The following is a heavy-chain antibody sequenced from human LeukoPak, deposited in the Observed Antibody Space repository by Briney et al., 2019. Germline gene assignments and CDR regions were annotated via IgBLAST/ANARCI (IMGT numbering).Heavy chain of an antibody. Sequence: GGSLRLSCAASGFTFDDYGMSWVRQAPGKGLEWVSGINWDGGSTRYADSVKGRFTISRDNAKNSLYLQMNGLRAEDTAMYYCARSLSEALHYDSSGYSLGFSFDYWGQGALVTVSS. J-gene: IGHJ4*02. CDR1: GFTFDDYG. V-gene: IGHV3-20*04. CDR3: ARSLSEALHYDSSGYSLGFSFDY. D-gene: IGHD3-22*01. CDR2: INWDGGST.